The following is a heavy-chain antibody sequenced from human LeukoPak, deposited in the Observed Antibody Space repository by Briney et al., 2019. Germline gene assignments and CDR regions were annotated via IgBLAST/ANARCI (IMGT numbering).Heavy chain of an antibody. D-gene: IGHD4-11*01. J-gene: IGHJ4*02. CDR1: GGTIPRNN. CDR2: IYYTGSA. CDR3: ARYSRNNDYMIDY. V-gene: IGHV4-59*01. Sequence: EAPSLLCDLSGGTIPRNNSTWIPQHPKKELEWIGYIYYTGSASYNPSLQSRVTMSVDTSKSQFSLNLYSVTAADTAVYFCARYSRNNDYMIDYWGQGTLVTVSS.